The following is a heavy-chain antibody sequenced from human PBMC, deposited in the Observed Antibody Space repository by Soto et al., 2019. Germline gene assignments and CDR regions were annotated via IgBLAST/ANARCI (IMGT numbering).Heavy chain of an antibody. J-gene: IGHJ4*02. V-gene: IGHV5-51*01. CDR1: GYSFGSFW. CDR2: IYPGDSAT. D-gene: IGHD3-10*01. Sequence: DVQLVQSGAEVKKPGESLKISCRASGYSFGSFWVGWLRQMPGKGLEYMGVIYPGDSATRCSPSFQGQVTISADKSTSTAYLQWSSLKASDTAVFYCARRRTGSFYFDSWGQGTLVTVSS. CDR3: ARRRTGSFYFDS.